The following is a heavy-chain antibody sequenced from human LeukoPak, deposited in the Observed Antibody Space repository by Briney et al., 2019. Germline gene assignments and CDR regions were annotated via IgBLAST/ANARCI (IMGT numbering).Heavy chain of an antibody. D-gene: IGHD1/OR15-1a*01. Sequence: SQTLSLTCAISGGSVSSNSDVWNWIRQSPSRGLEWLGRTYYRSKWYYDYAVSVKSRITINPDTSKNQFSLHLNSVTPEDTAVYVCARSLPSEHTAVDSWGQGTLVTVSS. CDR1: GGSVSSNSDV. CDR2: TYYRSKWYY. J-gene: IGHJ5*01. CDR3: ARSLPSEHTAVDS. V-gene: IGHV6-1*01.